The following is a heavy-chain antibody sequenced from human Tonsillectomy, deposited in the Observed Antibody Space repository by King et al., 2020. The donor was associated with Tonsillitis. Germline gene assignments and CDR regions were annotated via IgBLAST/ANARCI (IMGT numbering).Heavy chain of an antibody. Sequence: VQLVQSGAEVKKPGASVRVSCKASGYTFTSYYIHWVRQAPGQGLEWMGIINPNDDSTTYAQKFQGRVTMTRDLFTGTVYMELTNLRSEDTAVYYCARPLFSGNYWDCGYWGQGILVTVSS. CDR3: ARPLFSGNYWDCGY. CDR1: GYTFTSYY. V-gene: IGHV1-46*01. CDR2: INPNDDST. J-gene: IGHJ4*01. D-gene: IGHD4-23*01.